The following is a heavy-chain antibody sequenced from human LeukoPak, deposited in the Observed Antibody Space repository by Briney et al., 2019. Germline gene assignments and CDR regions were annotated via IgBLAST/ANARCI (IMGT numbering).Heavy chain of an antibody. CDR1: GGSISSYY. V-gene: IGHV4-59*01. CDR2: IYYSGST. Sequence: SETLSLTCTVSGGSISSYYWSWIRQPPGKGLEWIGYIYYSGSTNYNPSLKSRVTISVDTSKNQFSLKLSSVTAADTAVYYCARDLAENYFDYWGQGTLDTVSS. CDR3: ARDLAENYFDY. D-gene: IGHD3-16*01. J-gene: IGHJ4*02.